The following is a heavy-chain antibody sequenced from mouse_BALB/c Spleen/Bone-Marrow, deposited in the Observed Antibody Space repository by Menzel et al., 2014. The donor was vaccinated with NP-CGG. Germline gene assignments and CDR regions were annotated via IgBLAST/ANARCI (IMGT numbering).Heavy chain of an antibody. CDR1: GFNIKDTY. J-gene: IGHJ3*01. CDR2: IDPANGNT. CDR3: TTYYGSRFTY. Sequence: EVKLMESGAELVKPGASVKLSCTASGFNIKDTYMHWVKQRPEQGLEWIGRIDPANGNTKYDPKFQGKVTITADTSSNTAYLQLSSLPSEDTAVYYCTTYYGSRFTYWGQGTLVTVSA. D-gene: IGHD2-9*01. V-gene: IGHV14-3*02.